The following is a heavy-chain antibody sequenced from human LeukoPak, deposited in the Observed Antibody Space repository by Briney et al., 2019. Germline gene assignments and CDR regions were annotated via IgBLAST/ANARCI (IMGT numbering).Heavy chain of an antibody. CDR3: AKSPRRFGEFPVTYFDS. CDR1: GFTFSSYA. J-gene: IGHJ4*02. Sequence: GGSLRLSCAASGFTFSSYAMSLVRQAPGKGLEWVSAISGSGGSTYYADSVKGRFTISRDNSKNTLYLQMNSLRAEDTAVYYCAKSPRRFGEFPVTYFDSWGQGTLVTVSS. V-gene: IGHV3-23*01. D-gene: IGHD3-10*01. CDR2: ISGSGGST.